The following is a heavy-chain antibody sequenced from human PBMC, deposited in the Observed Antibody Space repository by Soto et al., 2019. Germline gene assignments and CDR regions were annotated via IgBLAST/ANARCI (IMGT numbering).Heavy chain of an antibody. V-gene: IGHV1-69*12. CDR2: IIPIFGTA. J-gene: IGHJ6*02. CDR3: ASHSGSSPEGRYYYGMDV. CDR1: GGTFSSYA. Sequence: QVQLVQSGAEVKKPGSSVKVSCKASGGTFSSYAISWVRQAPGQGLEWMGGIIPIFGTADYAQKFQGRVTITAEETTSTTXMELSSLRSEDTAVYYCASHSGSSPEGRYYYGMDVWGQGTTVTVSS. D-gene: IGHD1-26*01.